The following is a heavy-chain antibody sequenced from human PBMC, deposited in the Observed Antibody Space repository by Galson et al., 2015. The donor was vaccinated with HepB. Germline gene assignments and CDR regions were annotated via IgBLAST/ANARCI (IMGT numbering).Heavy chain of an antibody. CDR2: IYYSGST. CDR1: GGSFSGYY. V-gene: IGHV4-59*07. D-gene: IGHD6-13*01. J-gene: IGHJ4*02. Sequence: ATLSLSCAVYGGSFSGYYWSWVRQPPGKGLEWIGYIYYSGSTNYNPSLRSRVTISLDTSKTQFSLKLSSVTAADTAVYYCARCSSNWPHYFDYWGQGTLVTVSS. CDR3: ARCSSNWPHYFDY.